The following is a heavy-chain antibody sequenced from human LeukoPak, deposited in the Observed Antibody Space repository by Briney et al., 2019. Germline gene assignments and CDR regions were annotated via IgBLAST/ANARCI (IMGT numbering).Heavy chain of an antibody. V-gene: IGHV3-49*04. CDR1: GFTFGDYA. CDR2: IRSKAYGGTT. CDR3: TRWYSSSWYYYYYMDV. J-gene: IGHJ6*03. D-gene: IGHD6-13*01. Sequence: GGSLRLSCTASGFTFGDYAMSWVRQAPGKGLEWVGFIRSKAYGGTTEYAASVKGRFTISRDDSKSIAYLQMNSLKTEDTAVYYCTRWYSSSWYYYYYMDVWGKGTTVTISS.